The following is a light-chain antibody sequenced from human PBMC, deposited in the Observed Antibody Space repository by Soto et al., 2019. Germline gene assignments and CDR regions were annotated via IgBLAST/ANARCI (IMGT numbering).Light chain of an antibody. CDR3: QQYYSTPVT. CDR1: QSVLYSSNNKKY. Sequence: DIVMTQSPDSLAVSLGERATINCKSSQSVLYSSNNKKYLAWYQQKPGPPPKLLIYWASTRESGVPDRFSGSWSGTEFTLTISSLQAEDVAVYYCQQYYSTPVTFGGGTKVEIK. J-gene: IGKJ4*01. V-gene: IGKV4-1*01. CDR2: WAS.